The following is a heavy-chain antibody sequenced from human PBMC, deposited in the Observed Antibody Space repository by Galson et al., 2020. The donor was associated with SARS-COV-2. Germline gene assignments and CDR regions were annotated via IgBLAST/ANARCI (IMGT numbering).Heavy chain of an antibody. CDR3: ATGSRVDNDPIEEDGYYYYGMDV. Sequence: SETLSLTCTVSGGSISSGSYYWSWIRQPAGKGLEWIGRIYTSGSTNYNPSLKSRVTISVDTSKNQFSLKLSSVTTADTAVYYCATGSRVDNDPIEEDGYYYYGMDVWGQGTTVTVSS. CDR1: GGSISSGSYY. V-gene: IGHV4-61*02. J-gene: IGHJ6*02. D-gene: IGHD2-21*01. CDR2: IYTSGST.